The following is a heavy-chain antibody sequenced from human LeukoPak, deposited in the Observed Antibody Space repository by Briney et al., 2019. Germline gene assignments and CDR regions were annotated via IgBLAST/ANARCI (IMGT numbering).Heavy chain of an antibody. Sequence: PGGSLRLSCIDSGSTFSTNWMNWVRQAPGKGLEWVASMKGGGSEIYYVDSVKGRFTISRDNAEKSLYLQMNSLRDEDTGVYFCARDRGYWTFDHWGRGTQVTVSS. J-gene: IGHJ4*02. CDR1: GSTFSTNW. CDR3: ARDRGYWTFDH. CDR2: MKGGGSEI. V-gene: IGHV3-7*03. D-gene: IGHD1-1*01.